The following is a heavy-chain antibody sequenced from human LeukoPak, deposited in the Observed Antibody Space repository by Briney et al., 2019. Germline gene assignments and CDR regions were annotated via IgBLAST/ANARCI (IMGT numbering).Heavy chain of an antibody. J-gene: IGHJ4*02. Sequence: GGSLRLSCAASGFTFSSYGMHWVRQAPGKGLEWVAVISYDGINKYYADSVKGRFTISRDNSKNTLYLQMNSLRPEDTTVYYCAKDRSSGWKGIEYWGQGTLVTVSS. D-gene: IGHD6-19*01. CDR1: GFTFSSYG. CDR3: AKDRSSGWKGIEY. V-gene: IGHV3-30*18. CDR2: ISYDGINK.